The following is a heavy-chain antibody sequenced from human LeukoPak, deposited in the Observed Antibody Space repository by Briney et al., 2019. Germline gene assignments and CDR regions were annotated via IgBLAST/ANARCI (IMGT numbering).Heavy chain of an antibody. CDR2: IIPIFGTA. CDR1: GGTFSSYA. J-gene: IGHJ5*02. Sequence: ASVKVSCKASGGTFSSYAISWVRQAPGQGLEWMGGIIPIFGTANYAQKFQGRVTITADESTSTAYMELSSLRSEDTAVYYCARHTGLAAAMLGNWFDPWGQGTLVTVSS. CDR3: ARHTGLAAAMLGNWFDP. V-gene: IGHV1-69*13. D-gene: IGHD6-13*01.